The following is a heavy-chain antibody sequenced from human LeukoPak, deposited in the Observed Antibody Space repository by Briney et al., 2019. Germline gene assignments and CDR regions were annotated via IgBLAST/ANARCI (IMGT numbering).Heavy chain of an antibody. CDR3: ARQGKEWLYYYYYMDV. J-gene: IGHJ6*03. D-gene: IGHD3-3*01. V-gene: IGHV4-39*01. CDR1: DGSISSSSYY. Sequence: SETLSLTCTVSDGSISSSSYYWGWIRQPPGKGLEWIGSIYYSGSTYYNPSLKSRVTISVDTSKNQFSLKLSSVTAADTAVYYCARQGKEWLYYYYYMDVWGKGTTVTVSS. CDR2: IYYSGST.